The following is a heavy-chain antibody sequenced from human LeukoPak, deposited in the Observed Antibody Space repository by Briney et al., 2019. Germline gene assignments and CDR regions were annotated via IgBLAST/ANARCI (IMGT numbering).Heavy chain of an antibody. J-gene: IGHJ3*02. D-gene: IGHD3-16*01. V-gene: IGHV3-21*01. CDR2: ISSSSSYI. Sequence: GGSLRLSCAASGFTFSSYSMNWVRQASGKGLEWVSSISSSSSYIYYADSVKGRFTISRDNAKNSLYLQMNSLRAEDTAVYYCARATIKGWGAFDIWGQGTMVTVSS. CDR3: ARATIKGWGAFDI. CDR1: GFTFSSYS.